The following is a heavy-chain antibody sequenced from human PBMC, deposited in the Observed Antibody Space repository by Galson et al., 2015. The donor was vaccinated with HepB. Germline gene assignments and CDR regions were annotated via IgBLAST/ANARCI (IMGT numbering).Heavy chain of an antibody. D-gene: IGHD3-10*01. Sequence: PALVKPTQTLTLTCTFSGFSLSTSGVDVGWIRQPPGKALEWLTVIYWDDDKRYSPSLKSRLTITKDTSKNQVVLTMTNMDPVDTGTYYCAHIGRGNSGWYFALWGRGTLVTVSS. CDR2: IYWDDDK. CDR1: GFSLSTSGVD. V-gene: IGHV2-5*02. J-gene: IGHJ2*01. CDR3: AHIGRGNSGWYFAL.